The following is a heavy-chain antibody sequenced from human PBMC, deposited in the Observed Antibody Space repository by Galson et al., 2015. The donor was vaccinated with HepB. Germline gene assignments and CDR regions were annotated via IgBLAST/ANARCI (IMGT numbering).Heavy chain of an antibody. CDR2: ISYDGSNK. CDR3: AKDRLYYYSGMDV. J-gene: IGHJ6*02. V-gene: IGHV3-30*18. Sequence: SLRLSCAASGFTSSSYGMHWVRQAPGKGLEWVAVISYDGSNKYYADSVKGRFTISRDSSKNTLYLQMNSLRAEDTAVYYCAKDRLYYYSGMDVWGQGTTVTVSS. CDR1: GFTSSSYG.